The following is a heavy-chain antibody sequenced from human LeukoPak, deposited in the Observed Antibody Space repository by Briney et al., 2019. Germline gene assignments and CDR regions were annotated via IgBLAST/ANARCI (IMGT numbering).Heavy chain of an antibody. J-gene: IGHJ4*02. CDR1: GFTFSSYT. CDR2: ISSSGGST. V-gene: IGHV3-64*01. D-gene: IGHD3-10*01. Sequence: GGSLRLSCAASGFTFSSYTMHWVRQAPGKGLEYVSAISSSGGSTYYANSVKGRFTISRDNSKNTLFLQMGSLRAEDMAVYYCARDGPYRGSSYFFDYWGQGTLVTVSS. CDR3: ARDGPYRGSSYFFDY.